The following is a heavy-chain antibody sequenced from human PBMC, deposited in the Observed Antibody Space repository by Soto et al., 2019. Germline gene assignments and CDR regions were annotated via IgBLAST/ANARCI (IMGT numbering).Heavy chain of an antibody. CDR3: ARPRKAPFDAFDI. CDR1: GYTFTSYY. Sequence: ASVKVSCKASGYTFTSYYMHWVRQAPGQGLEWMGIINPSGGGTSYAQKFQGRVTMTRDTSTSTVYMELSSLRSEDTAVYYCARPRKAPFDAFDIWGQGTMVTVSS. V-gene: IGHV1-46*03. CDR2: INPSGGGT. J-gene: IGHJ3*02.